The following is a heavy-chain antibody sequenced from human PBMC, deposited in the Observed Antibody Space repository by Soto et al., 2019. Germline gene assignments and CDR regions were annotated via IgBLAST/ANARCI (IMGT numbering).Heavy chain of an antibody. Sequence: ASVKVSCKASGYTFTGYYMHWVRQAPGQGLKWMGWINPNSGGTNYAQKFQGWVTMTRDTSISTAYMELSRLRSDDTAVYYCARNSYYGSGLNYYYMDVWGKGTTVTVSS. V-gene: IGHV1-2*04. CDR3: ARNSYYGSGLNYYYMDV. D-gene: IGHD3-10*01. CDR1: GYTFTGYY. J-gene: IGHJ6*03. CDR2: INPNSGGT.